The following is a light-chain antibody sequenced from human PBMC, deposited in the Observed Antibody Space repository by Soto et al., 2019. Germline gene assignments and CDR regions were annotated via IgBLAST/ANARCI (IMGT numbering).Light chain of an antibody. Sequence: QSALTQPASVSGSPGQSFTISCTGTSSDVGAYNYDSWYQQYPGEAPKVIIYDVSHRPAGVSNRFSGSKSGNTASLTISGLQTQDEADYYCSSYTSATTYVFGTGTKLTVL. CDR2: DVS. V-gene: IGLV2-14*01. CDR1: SSDVGAYNY. J-gene: IGLJ1*01. CDR3: SSYTSATTYV.